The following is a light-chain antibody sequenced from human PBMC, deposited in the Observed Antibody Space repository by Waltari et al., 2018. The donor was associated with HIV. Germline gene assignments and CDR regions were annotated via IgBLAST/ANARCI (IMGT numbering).Light chain of an antibody. CDR2: DIS. CDR1: SSDVGGYNY. V-gene: IGLV2-11*01. J-gene: IGLJ3*02. Sequence: QSALTQPRSVSGSPGQSVTIPCTGTSSDVGGYNYVSWYQQHPGKAPKLMIYDISKRPSGVPDRFSGSKSDNTASLTISGLQAEDEAHYYCCSYAGSHWVFGGGTKLTVL. CDR3: CSYAGSHWV.